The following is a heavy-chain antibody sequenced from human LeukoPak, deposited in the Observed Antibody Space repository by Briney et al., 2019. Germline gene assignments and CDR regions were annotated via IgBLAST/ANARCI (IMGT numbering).Heavy chain of an antibody. J-gene: IGHJ4*02. CDR2: ISYDGSNK. CDR1: GGSFSGYY. D-gene: IGHD2-2*01. CDR3: AKDWEDIVGVPARGGGAFDY. V-gene: IGHV3-30*18. Sequence: LSLTCAVYGGSFSGYYWNWIRQPPGKGLEWVAVISYDGSNKYYADSVKGRFTISRDNSKNTLYLQMNSLRAEDTAVYYWAKDWEDIVGVPARGGGAFDYWGQGTLVTVSS.